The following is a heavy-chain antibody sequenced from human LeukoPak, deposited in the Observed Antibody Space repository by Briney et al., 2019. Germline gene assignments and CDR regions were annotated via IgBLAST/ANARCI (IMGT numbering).Heavy chain of an antibody. V-gene: IGHV3-30-3*01. CDR2: ISKDGSDK. CDR3: ARDYWWNYDY. D-gene: IGHD1-7*01. CDR1: GFTFSDYA. J-gene: IGHJ4*02. Sequence: GGFLRLSCAASGFTFSDYAMRWVRQAPGKGLEWVAVISKDGSDKYYPGSVRGRFTISRDNSKNTIYLQMDSLRAEDTAIYYCARDYWWNYDYWGQGTLVTVSS.